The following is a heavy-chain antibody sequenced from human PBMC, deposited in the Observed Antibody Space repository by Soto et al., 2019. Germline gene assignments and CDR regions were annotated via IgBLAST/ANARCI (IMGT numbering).Heavy chain of an antibody. CDR2: IDPRSVRT. D-gene: IGHD1-26*01. J-gene: IGHJ4*02. Sequence: GASVKVSCKASGYTLSNNYIHWVRQAPGQGLEWMGVIDPRSVRTSYAQKFQDRVTLTSDTSTSTVYMELRSLRSEDTAVYYCGRSLGIVVGSGGWWANYYDHWGQGTLVTVSS. CDR1: GYTLSNNY. V-gene: IGHV1-46*01. CDR3: GRSLGIVVGSGGWWANYYDH.